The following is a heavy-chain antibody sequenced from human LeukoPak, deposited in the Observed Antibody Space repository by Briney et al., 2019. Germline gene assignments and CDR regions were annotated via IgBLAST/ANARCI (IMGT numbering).Heavy chain of an antibody. CDR3: ARRRGVTFGDFDY. Sequence: PGGSLRLSCVASGFTFSSYAMSWVRQAPGKGLECVSSFSGSGGSIYYADSVKGRFTISRDNSKNTLYLQMNSLRAEDTAVYYCARRRGVTFGDFDYWGQGTLVTVSS. V-gene: IGHV3-23*01. J-gene: IGHJ4*02. D-gene: IGHD3-10*01. CDR1: GFTFSSYA. CDR2: FSGSGGSI.